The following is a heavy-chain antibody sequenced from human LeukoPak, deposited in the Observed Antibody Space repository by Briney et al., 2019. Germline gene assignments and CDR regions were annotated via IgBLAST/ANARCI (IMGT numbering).Heavy chain of an antibody. Sequence: GASVKVSCKASGGTFSSYAISWVRQAPGQGLEWMGGIIPIFGTANYAQKFQGRVTITAVESTSTAYMELSSLRSEDTAVYYCARGFIAAAGSPITNFDYWGQGTLVTVSS. CDR3: ARGFIAAAGSPITNFDY. CDR2: IIPIFGTA. CDR1: GGTFSSYA. D-gene: IGHD6-13*01. J-gene: IGHJ4*02. V-gene: IGHV1-69*13.